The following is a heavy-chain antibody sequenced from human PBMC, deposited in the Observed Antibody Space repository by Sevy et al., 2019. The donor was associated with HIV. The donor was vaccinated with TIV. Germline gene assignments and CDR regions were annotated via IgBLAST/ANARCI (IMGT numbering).Heavy chain of an antibody. D-gene: IGHD2-21*01. CDR1: GFTFTSSA. CDR2: IVVGSGNT. V-gene: IGHV1-58*01. J-gene: IGHJ5*02. Sequence: ASVNVSCKASGFTFTSSAVQWVRQARGQRLEWIGWIVVGSGNTNYAQKFQERVTITRDMSTSTAYMELSSLRSEDTAVYYCAAEAIASNNLFDPWGQGTLVTVSS. CDR3: AAEAIASNNLFDP.